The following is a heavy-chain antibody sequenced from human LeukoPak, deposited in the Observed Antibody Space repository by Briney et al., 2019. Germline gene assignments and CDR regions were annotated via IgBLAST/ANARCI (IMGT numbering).Heavy chain of an antibody. J-gene: IGHJ4*02. CDR2: INHSGST. CDR1: GGSFSGYY. D-gene: IGHD5-24*01. V-gene: IGHV4-34*01. CDR3: ARASPRRDGYNIDY. Sequence: SETLSLTCAVYGGSFSGYYWSWIRQPPGKGLEWIGEINHSGSTNYNPSLKSRVTISVDTSKNQFSLKLSSVTAADTAVYYCARASPRRDGYNIDYWGQGTLVTVSS.